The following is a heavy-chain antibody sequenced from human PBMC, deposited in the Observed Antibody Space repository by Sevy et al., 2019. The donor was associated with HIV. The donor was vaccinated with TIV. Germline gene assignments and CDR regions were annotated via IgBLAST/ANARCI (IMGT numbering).Heavy chain of an antibody. CDR1: GFTFSNAW. Sequence: GGSLRLSCAASGFTFSNAWMSWVRQAPGKGLEWVGRIKRKTDGGTTDYAAPVKGRFTISRDDSKNTLYLQMNSLKTEDTAVYYCTTDLHYWGQRTLVTVSS. V-gene: IGHV3-15*01. CDR3: TTDLHY. CDR2: IKRKTDGGTT. J-gene: IGHJ4*02.